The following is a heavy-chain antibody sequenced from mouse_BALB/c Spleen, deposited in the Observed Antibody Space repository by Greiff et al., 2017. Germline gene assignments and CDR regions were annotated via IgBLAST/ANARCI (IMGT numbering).Heavy chain of an antibody. Sequence: EVMLVESGGGLVKPGGSLKLSCAASGFTFSSYAMSWVRQSPEKRLEWVAEISSGGSYTYYPDTVTGRFTISRDNAKNTLYLEMSSLRSEDTAMYYCARDPPSNYYGSPWFAYWGQGTLVTVSA. CDR1: GFTFSSYA. J-gene: IGHJ3*01. V-gene: IGHV5-9-4*01. CDR2: ISSGGSYT. CDR3: ARDPPSNYYGSPWFAY. D-gene: IGHD1-1*01.